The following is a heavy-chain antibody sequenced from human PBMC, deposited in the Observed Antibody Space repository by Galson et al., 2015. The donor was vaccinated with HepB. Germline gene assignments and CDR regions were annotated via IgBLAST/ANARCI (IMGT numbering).Heavy chain of an antibody. Sequence: SVKVSCKASGYNFSGYYIHWVRQAPGQGLEWMGWIDPTIGGTKYAQKFQGWVTMTRDTSFTTAYMELSRLKSDDTAVYYCARGPPYTDYFDQWGQGTLVTVSS. CDR1: GYNFSGYY. D-gene: IGHD2-2*02. V-gene: IGHV1-2*04. CDR3: ARGPPYTDYFDQ. CDR2: IDPTIGGT. J-gene: IGHJ4*02.